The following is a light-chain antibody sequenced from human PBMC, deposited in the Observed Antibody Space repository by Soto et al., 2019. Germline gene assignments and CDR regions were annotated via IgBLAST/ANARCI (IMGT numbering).Light chain of an antibody. V-gene: IGLV2-11*01. CDR2: DVS. Sequence: QSALTQPRSVSGSPGQSVTISCTGTSSDVGGYNFVSWYQLYPGKAPKLMIYDVSKRPSGVPDRFSGSKSGNTASLTISGLQAEDEADFYCCSYAGSYVAFGGGTKVTVL. CDR3: CSYAGSYVA. CDR1: SSDVGGYNF. J-gene: IGLJ2*01.